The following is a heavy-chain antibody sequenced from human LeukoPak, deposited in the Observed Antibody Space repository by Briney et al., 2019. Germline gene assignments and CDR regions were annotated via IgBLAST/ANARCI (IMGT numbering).Heavy chain of an antibody. V-gene: IGHV4-38-2*01. D-gene: IGHD6-19*01. CDR1: GYSISSGYY. CDR3: ARQDSKTYSSGWYYFDY. Sequence: PSETLSLTCAVSGYSISSGYYWGWIRQPPGEGLEWIGSIYHSGSTYYNPSLKSRVTISVDTSKNQFSLKLSSVTAADTAVYYCARQDSKTYSSGWYYFDYWGQGTLVTVSS. CDR2: IYHSGST. J-gene: IGHJ4*02.